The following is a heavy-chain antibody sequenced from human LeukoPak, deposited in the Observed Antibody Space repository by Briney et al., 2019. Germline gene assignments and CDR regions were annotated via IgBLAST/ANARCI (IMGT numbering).Heavy chain of an antibody. CDR1: GDSVSSNSAA. CDR3: ARDQKYYYHMDV. Sequence: SQTLSLTCAISGDSVSSNSAAWNWIRQSPSRGLEWLGRTYYRSKWYNDYAVSVKSRITINPDTSKNQFSLKLSSLTAADTAVYYCARDQKYYYHMDVWGKGTTVTVSS. CDR2: TYYRSKWYN. V-gene: IGHV6-1*01. J-gene: IGHJ6*03.